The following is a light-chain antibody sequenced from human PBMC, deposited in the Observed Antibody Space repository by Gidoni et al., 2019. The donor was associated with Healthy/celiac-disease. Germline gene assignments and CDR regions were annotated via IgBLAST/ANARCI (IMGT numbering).Light chain of an antibody. CDR1: QGISSY. J-gene: IGKJ5*01. Sequence: DIQLTQSPSFLSASVGDRVTITRRASQGISSYLAWYQQTPGKATKLLIYAASTLQSGVPSRFSGSGSGTEFTLTISSLQPEDFATYYCQQLNSPITFGQGTRLEIK. CDR3: QQLNSPIT. V-gene: IGKV1-9*01. CDR2: AAS.